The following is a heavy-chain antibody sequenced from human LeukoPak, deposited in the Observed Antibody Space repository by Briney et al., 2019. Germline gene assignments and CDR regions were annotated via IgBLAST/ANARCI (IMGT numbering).Heavy chain of an antibody. CDR1: GGSISSYY. CDR3: ARYLYYDFWSGYYD. CDR2: IYYSGST. D-gene: IGHD3-3*01. J-gene: IGHJ4*02. V-gene: IGHV4-59*08. Sequence: SETLSLTCTVYGGSISSYYWSWIRQPPGKGLEWIGYIYYSGSTNYNPSLKSRVTISVDTSKNQFSLKLSSVTAADTAVYYCARYLYYDFWSGYYDWGQGTLVTVPS.